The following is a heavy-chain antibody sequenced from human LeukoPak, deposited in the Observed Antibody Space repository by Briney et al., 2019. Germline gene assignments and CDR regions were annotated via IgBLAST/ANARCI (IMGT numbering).Heavy chain of an antibody. CDR1: GVTFSNYA. V-gene: IGHV3-23*01. J-gene: IGHJ4*02. CDR3: AKGYCIGGICYSNLDF. D-gene: IGHD2-15*01. CDR2: ISGSGGST. Sequence: PGGSLGLSCAASGVTFSNYAMNWVRQAPGKGLEWVSSISGSGGSTYYADSVKGRFTISRDNSKNTLYLQMNSLRAEDTAVYYCAKGYCIGGICYSNLDFWGQGTLATVSS.